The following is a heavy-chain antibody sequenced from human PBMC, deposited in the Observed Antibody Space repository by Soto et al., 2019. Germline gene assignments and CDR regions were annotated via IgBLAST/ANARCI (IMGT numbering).Heavy chain of an antibody. V-gene: IGHV1-69*01. CDR3: AREGASGSHIGY. D-gene: IGHD3-22*01. CDR2: IIPIFGTA. J-gene: IGHJ4*02. Sequence: QVQLVQSGAEVKKPGSSVKVSCKASGGTFSSYAISWVRQAPGQGLEWMGGIIPIFGTANYAQKFQGRVTITADESTSTAYKELSSLRSEETAVYYCAREGASGSHIGYWGQGTLVTVSS. CDR1: GGTFSSYA.